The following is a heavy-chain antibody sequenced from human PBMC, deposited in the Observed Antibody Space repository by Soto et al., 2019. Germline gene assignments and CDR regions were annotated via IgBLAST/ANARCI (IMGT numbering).Heavy chain of an antibody. CDR2: ISTYYDNT. Sequence: QVQLVQSGAEVKKPGASVKVSCKASGYTFTSYGISWVRQAPGQGLEWMGWISTYYDNTNYAQNLRGRVTMTTDTSTSTAYMELRSLRSDDTAVYYCARDPPRRYNSGQGLDYWGQGTLVTASS. CDR3: ARDPPRRYNSGQGLDY. V-gene: IGHV1-18*04. D-gene: IGHD5-18*01. CDR1: GYTFTSYG. J-gene: IGHJ4*02.